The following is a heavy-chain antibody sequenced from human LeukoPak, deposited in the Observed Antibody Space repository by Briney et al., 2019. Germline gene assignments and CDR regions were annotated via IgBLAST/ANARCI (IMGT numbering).Heavy chain of an antibody. Sequence: ASVKVSSKVSGYTLTELSMHWVRQAPGKGLEWMGGFDPEDGATIYAQKFQGRVTMTEDTSTDTAYMELSSLRSEDTAVYYCATVVLYSGYYFDYWGQGTLVTVSS. CDR3: ATVVLYSGYYFDY. J-gene: IGHJ4*02. D-gene: IGHD5-12*01. CDR1: GYTLTELS. CDR2: FDPEDGAT. V-gene: IGHV1-24*01.